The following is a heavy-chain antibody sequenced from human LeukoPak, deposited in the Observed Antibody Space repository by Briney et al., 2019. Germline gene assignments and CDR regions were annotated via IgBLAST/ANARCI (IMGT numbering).Heavy chain of an antibody. CDR3: ARVMTTVTKAFDY. J-gene: IGHJ4*02. V-gene: IGHV3-21*01. CDR2: ISSGSSYI. CDR1: GFTFGDYA. D-gene: IGHD4-17*01. Sequence: GGSLRLSCTASGFTFGDYAMSWVRQAPGKGLEWVSSISSGSSYIYYADSVKGRFTISRDNAKNSLYLQMNSLRAEDTAVYYCARVMTTVTKAFDYWGQGTLVTVSS.